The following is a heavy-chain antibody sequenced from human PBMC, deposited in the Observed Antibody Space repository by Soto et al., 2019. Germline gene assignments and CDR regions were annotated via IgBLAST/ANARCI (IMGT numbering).Heavy chain of an antibody. V-gene: IGHV3-30*18. CDR3: AKDSYYDFWSGYPPWAYYYYYGMDV. CDR1: GFTFSSYG. Sequence: GGSLRLSCAASGFTFSSYGMHWVRQAPGKGLEWVAVISYDGSNKYYADSVKGRFTISRDNSKNTLYLQMNSLRAEDTAVYYCAKDSYYDFWSGYPPWAYYYYYGMDVWGQGTTVTVSS. CDR2: ISYDGSNK. D-gene: IGHD3-3*01. J-gene: IGHJ6*02.